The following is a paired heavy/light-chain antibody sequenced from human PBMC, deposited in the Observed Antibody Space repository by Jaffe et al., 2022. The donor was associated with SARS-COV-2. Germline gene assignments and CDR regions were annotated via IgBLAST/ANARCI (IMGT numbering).Light chain of an antibody. V-gene: IGLV2-8*01. CDR2: EVT. CDR3: FSYAASINFVHVV. J-gene: IGLJ2*01. Sequence: QSALSQPPTASGSPGQSVTISCTGTSSDVGGHDHVSWYQQHPGKAPKLIIYEVTKRPSGVPDRFSGSKSGNTASLTVSGLQADDEADYYCFSYAASINFVHVVVGGGTKLTVL. CDR1: SSDVGGHDH.
Heavy chain of an antibody. Sequence: QVQLQESGPGLVKPSETLSLTCTVSGYSISSGYFCGWIRQPPGKGLEWIGSISHTGGIAYNPSLRSRVSMSVDTSKSQFSLMLSSVTAADTAVYYCARDQGGGANSDWGQGTLVTVSS. CDR3: ARDQGGGANSD. CDR2: ISHTGGI. CDR1: GYSISSGYF. D-gene: IGHD2-21*01. J-gene: IGHJ4*02. V-gene: IGHV4-38-2*02.